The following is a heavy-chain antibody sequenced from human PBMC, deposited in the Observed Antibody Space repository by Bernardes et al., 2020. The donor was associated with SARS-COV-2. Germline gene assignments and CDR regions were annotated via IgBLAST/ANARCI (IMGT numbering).Heavy chain of an antibody. CDR1: GHPFIGYF. J-gene: IGHJ3*02. D-gene: IGHD6-13*01. CDR3: AGGSSSNLNAFDI. V-gene: IGHV1-2*02. CDR2: INPNSGAT. Sequence: ASVKVSCKASGHPFIGYFIHWIRHAPGQGLEWIGWINPNSGATKYARKFQGRVTMTRDTSINTTFMDLGSLNSDDTAVYYCAGGSSSNLNAFDIWGQGAVVTVSS.